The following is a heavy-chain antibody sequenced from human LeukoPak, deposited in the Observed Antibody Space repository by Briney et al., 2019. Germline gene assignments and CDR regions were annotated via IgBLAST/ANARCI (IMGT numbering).Heavy chain of an antibody. V-gene: IGHV1-46*03. CDR2: INPSGGST. CDR3: ARDRTGYYYDSSGYYFDAFDI. Sequence: ASVKVSCKASGYTFTNYYMHWVRQAPGQGLEWMGIINPSGGSTSYAQKFQGRVTMTRDTSRTTVYMELSSLRSEDTAVYSCARDRTGYYYDSSGYYFDAFDIWGQGTMVTVSS. J-gene: IGHJ3*02. D-gene: IGHD3-22*01. CDR1: GYTFTNYY.